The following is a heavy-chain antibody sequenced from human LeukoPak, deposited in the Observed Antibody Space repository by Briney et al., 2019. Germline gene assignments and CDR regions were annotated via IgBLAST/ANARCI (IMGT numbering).Heavy chain of an antibody. CDR2: ISGSSSYM. J-gene: IGHJ4*02. CDR1: GFPLSPYS. CDR3: AKAYYDSSGYSYYFDY. D-gene: IGHD3-22*01. V-gene: IGHV3-21*01. Sequence: GGSLRLSCAASGFPLSPYSMNSVRQAPGKGLEWVSSISGSSSYMFYADSVKGRFTISRDNAKNSLYLQMNSLRAEDTAVYYCAKAYYDSSGYSYYFDYWGQGTLVTVSS.